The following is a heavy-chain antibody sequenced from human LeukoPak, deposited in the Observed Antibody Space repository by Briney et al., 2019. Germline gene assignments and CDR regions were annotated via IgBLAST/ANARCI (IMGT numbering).Heavy chain of an antibody. Sequence: SETLSLTCTVSGGSISSYYWSWIRLPAGKGLEWIGRIYSTGSTNYNPSLKSRVTMSVDTSKNQFSLRLRSVTAADTAVYYCARQIASAGTAGFDFWGQRALVTVSS. CDR1: GGSISSYY. D-gene: IGHD6-13*01. CDR3: ARQIASAGTAGFDF. CDR2: IYSTGST. J-gene: IGHJ4*02. V-gene: IGHV4-4*07.